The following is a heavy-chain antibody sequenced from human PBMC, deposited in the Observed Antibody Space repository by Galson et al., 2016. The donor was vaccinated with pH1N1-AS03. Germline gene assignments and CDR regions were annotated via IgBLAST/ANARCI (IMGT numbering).Heavy chain of an antibody. CDR2: ISGYNAQT. CDR1: GYTFTNFG. V-gene: IGHV1-18*01. Sequence: QSGASVKKPGASVKVACKASGYTFTNFGITWVRQAPGQGLEWMGWISGYNAQTHYAQRFQGRVTLPTDTPTTTAYMELRSLRADYTAVYYCVKDFWPDDRGYWGQGTLVTVSS. D-gene: IGHD3-3*01. J-gene: IGHJ4*02. CDR3: VKDFWPDDRGY.